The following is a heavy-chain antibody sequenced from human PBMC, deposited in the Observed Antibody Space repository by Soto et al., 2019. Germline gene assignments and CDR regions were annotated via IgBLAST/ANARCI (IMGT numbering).Heavy chain of an antibody. D-gene: IGHD6-19*01. J-gene: IGHJ4*02. CDR3: AWYSSGWTYFDY. CDR2: ISYDGSNK. V-gene: IGHV3-30*14. Sequence: GSLRLSCAASGFTFSSYAMHWVRQAPGKGLEWVAVISYDGSNKYYADSVKGRFTISRDNSKNTLYLQMNSLRAEDTDVYYCAWYSSGWTYFDYWGQGTLVTVSS. CDR1: GFTFSSYA.